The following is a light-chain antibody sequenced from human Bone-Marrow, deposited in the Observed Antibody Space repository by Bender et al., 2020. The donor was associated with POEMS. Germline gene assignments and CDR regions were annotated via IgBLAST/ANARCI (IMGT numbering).Light chain of an antibody. Sequence: SYELTQPPSVSVSPGQTARITCSGDELANQYGYWYQQKAGQAPVVVIYKDTERPSGIPERFSGFISGTMATLTISGVQAEDEADYYCQSVDTSATYRIFGGGTKLTVL. CDR3: QSVDTSATYRI. V-gene: IGLV3-25*03. J-gene: IGLJ2*01. CDR2: KDT. CDR1: ELANQY.